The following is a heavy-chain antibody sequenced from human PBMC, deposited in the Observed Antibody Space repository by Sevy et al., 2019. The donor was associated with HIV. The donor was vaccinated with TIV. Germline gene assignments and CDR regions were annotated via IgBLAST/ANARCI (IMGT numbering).Heavy chain of an antibody. J-gene: IGHJ4*02. CDR1: GFTFSSYW. D-gene: IGHD3-3*01. CDR2: IKQDGSEK. V-gene: IGHV3-7*01. Sequence: GGSLRLSCAASGFTFSSYWMSWVRQAPGKGLEWVANIKQDGSEKYYVDSVKGRFTISRDNAKNSLYLQMNSLRAEDRAVYYCARDDQPGGSGYSYYDFWSGYSQPRSPYFDYWGQGTLVTVSS. CDR3: ARDDQPGGSGYSYYDFWSGYSQPRSPYFDY.